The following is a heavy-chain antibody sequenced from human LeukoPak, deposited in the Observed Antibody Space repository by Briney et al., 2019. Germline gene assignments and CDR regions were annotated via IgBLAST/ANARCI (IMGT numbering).Heavy chain of an antibody. J-gene: IGHJ6*02. V-gene: IGHV4-59*12. CDR2: IYYSGST. Sequence: SETLSLTCTVSGGSISSYYWSWIRQPPGKGLEWIGYIYYSGSTIYNPSLKSRVTISVDTSKNQFSLKLSSVTAADTAVYYCARGRRGSSGWNENLYYYYYYGMDVWGQGTTVTVSS. D-gene: IGHD6-19*01. CDR3: ARGRRGSSGWNENLYYYYYYGMDV. CDR1: GGSISSYY.